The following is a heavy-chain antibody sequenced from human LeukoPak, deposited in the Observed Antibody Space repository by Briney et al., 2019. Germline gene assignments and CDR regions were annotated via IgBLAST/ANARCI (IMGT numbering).Heavy chain of an antibody. J-gene: IGHJ4*02. CDR1: GGSISSYY. V-gene: IGHV4-4*07. Sequence: SETLSLTCTVSGGSISSYYWSWIRQPAGKGLEWIGRIYTSGSTNYNPSLKSRVTMSVDTSKNQFSLKLSSVTAADTAVYYCARGGPYSSSSDFDYWGQGTLVTVSS. D-gene: IGHD6-6*01. CDR2: IYTSGST. CDR3: ARGGPYSSSSDFDY.